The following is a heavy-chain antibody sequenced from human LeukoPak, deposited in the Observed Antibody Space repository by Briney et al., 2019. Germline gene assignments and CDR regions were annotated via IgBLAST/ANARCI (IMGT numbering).Heavy chain of an antibody. J-gene: IGHJ4*02. CDR3: AKEEALVVVAATPAHFDY. CDR2: IRYDGSNK. V-gene: IGHV3-30*02. D-gene: IGHD2-15*01. CDR1: GFTFSSYG. Sequence: PGGSLRLSCAASGFTFSSYGMHWVLQAPGKGLEWVAFIRYDGSNKYYADSVKGRFTISRDNSKNTLYLQMNSLRAEDTAVYYCAKEEALVVVAATPAHFDYWGQGTLVTVSS.